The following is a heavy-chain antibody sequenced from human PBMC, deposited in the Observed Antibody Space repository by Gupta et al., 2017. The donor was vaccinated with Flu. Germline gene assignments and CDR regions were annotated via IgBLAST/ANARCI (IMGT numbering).Heavy chain of an antibody. CDR1: GFTFSNYA. Sequence: VQLLESGGGLVQPGGSLSLSCPGSGFTFSNYAMRLVRQAPGKGLEWVSAISGSGASTFYADSVQGRFTISRDNSKNMLYVQMHSLRVEDSAVYYCAKDRTPRDHIAIADAMDDWGQGTLITVSS. CDR3: AKDRTPRDHIAIADAMDD. V-gene: IGHV3-23*01. D-gene: IGHD2-21*01. CDR2: ISGSGAST. J-gene: IGHJ4*02.